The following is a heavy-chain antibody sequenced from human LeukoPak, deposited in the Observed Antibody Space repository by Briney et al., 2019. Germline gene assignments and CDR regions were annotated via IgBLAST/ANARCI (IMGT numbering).Heavy chain of an antibody. CDR1: GGSFSGYY. CDR2: INHSGST. V-gene: IGHV4-34*01. CDR3: ARGRTSFL. J-gene: IGHJ4*02. Sequence: SETPSLTCAVYGGSFSGYYWSWIRQPPGKGLELIGEINHSGSTNYNPSLKSRVTISVDTSKNQFSLKLSSVTAADTAVYYCARGRTSFLWGQGTLVTVSS. D-gene: IGHD2-2*01.